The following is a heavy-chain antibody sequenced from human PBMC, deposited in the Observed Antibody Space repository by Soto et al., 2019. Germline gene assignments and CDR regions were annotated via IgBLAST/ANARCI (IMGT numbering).Heavy chain of an antibody. CDR1: GFTFSSYA. Sequence: QVQLVESGGGVVQPWRSLRLSCAASGFTFSSYAMHWVRQAPGKGLEWVAVISYDGSNKYYADYVKGRFTISRDNSKNTLYLQMNSLIAEDTAVYYCARPLWRDDYNWGYFDLWGRGTLVTVSS. CDR3: ARPLWRDDYNWGYFDL. V-gene: IGHV3-30-3*01. D-gene: IGHD4-4*01. J-gene: IGHJ2*01. CDR2: ISYDGSNK.